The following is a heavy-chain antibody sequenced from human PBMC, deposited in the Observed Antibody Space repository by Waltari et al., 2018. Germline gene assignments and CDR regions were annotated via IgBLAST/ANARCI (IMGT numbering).Heavy chain of an antibody. J-gene: IGHJ4*02. V-gene: IGHV3-30*02. D-gene: IGHD6-13*01. CDR1: GFIFSNYA. Sequence: QVQLVESGGGVVQPGRSLRLSCAASGFIFSNYAMHWVRQAPGKARDWLAFSGYDGSNRYYADSVRGRFSIYRDNSKNTLDLKVNSLRPDDTAVYYSARGGGSTWYIDCWGQGTLVTVSS. CDR2: SGYDGSNR. CDR3: ARGGGSTWYIDC.